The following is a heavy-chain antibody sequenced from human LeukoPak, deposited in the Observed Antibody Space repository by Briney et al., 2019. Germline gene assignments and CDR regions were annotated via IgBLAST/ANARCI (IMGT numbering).Heavy chain of an antibody. CDR1: GYTFTSYD. V-gene: IGHV1-2*02. CDR3: ARDVSPDSSGNPDY. J-gene: IGHJ4*02. CDR2: MNPNSGAT. Sequence: ASVKVSCKASGYTFTSYDINWVRQATGQGLEWMGWMNPNSGATNYAQKFQGRVTMTRDTSISTAYMELSRLTSDDTAVYYCARDVSPDSSGNPDYWGQGTLVTVSS. D-gene: IGHD3-22*01.